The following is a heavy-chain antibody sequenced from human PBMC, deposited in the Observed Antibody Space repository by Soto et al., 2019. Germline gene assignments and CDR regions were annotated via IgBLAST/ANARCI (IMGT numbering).Heavy chain of an antibody. J-gene: IGHJ4*02. CDR1: GFTFSSNA. CDR3: ATDYSQTGYCSAGSCYSDY. Sequence: EVQLLESGGTLGQPGGSLRLSCVASGFTFSSNAMSWVRQAPGKGLEWVSGISGSGVSTYYADSVRGRFTISRDYSKNTLYLQMNSLRAEDTAVYFCATDYSQTGYCSAGSCYSDYWGQGTLVTVSS. CDR2: ISGSGVST. D-gene: IGHD2-15*01. V-gene: IGHV3-23*01.